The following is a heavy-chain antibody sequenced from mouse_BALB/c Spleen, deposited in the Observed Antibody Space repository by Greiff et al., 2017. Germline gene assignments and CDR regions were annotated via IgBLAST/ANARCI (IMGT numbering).Heavy chain of an antibody. Sequence: EVQRVESGGGLVKPGGSLKLSCAASGFTFSSYTMSWVRQTPEKRLEWVATISSGGSYTYYPDSVKGRFTISRDNAKNTLYLQMSSLKSEDTAMYYCTREGQDGAMDYWGQGTSVTVSS. CDR3: TREGQDGAMDY. CDR2: ISSGGSYT. V-gene: IGHV5-6-4*01. CDR1: GFTFSSYT. J-gene: IGHJ4*01. D-gene: IGHD6-1*01.